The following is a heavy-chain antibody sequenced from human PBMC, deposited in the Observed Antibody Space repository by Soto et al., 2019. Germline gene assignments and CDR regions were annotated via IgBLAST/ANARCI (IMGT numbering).Heavy chain of an antibody. CDR3: ARDTYCSSTSCRNNYYYYYGMDV. V-gene: IGHV1-18*01. CDR1: GYTFTSYG. Sequence: ASVKVSCKASGYTFTSYGISWVRQAPGQGLERMGWISAYNGNTNYAQKLQGRVTMTTDTSTSTAYMELRSLRSDDTAVYYCARDTYCSSTSCRNNYYYYYGMDVWGQGTTVTVS. D-gene: IGHD2-2*01. J-gene: IGHJ6*02. CDR2: ISAYNGNT.